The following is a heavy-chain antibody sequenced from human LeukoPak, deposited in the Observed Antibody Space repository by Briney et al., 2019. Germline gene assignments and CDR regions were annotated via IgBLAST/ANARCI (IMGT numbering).Heavy chain of an antibody. CDR1: GGSFSGYY. CDR2: INHSGST. Sequence: SETLSLTCAVYGGSFSGYYWSWIRQPPGGGLEWIGEINHSGSTNYNPSLKSRVTISVDTSKNQFSLKLSSVTAADTAVYYCARGLRYYDSSGYYYWGQGTLVTVSS. D-gene: IGHD3-22*01. CDR3: ARGLRYYDSSGYYY. V-gene: IGHV4-34*01. J-gene: IGHJ4*02.